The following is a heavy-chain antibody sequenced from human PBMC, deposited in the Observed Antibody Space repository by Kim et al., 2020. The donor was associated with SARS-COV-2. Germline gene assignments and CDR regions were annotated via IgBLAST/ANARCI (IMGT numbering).Heavy chain of an antibody. CDR1: GFTFSSYS. V-gene: IGHV3-21*01. D-gene: IGHD3-10*01. CDR2: ISSSSSYI. CDR3: ARMYYYGSGPRYYYYYGMDV. J-gene: IGHJ6*02. Sequence: GGSLRLSCAASGFTFSSYSMNWVRQAPGKGLEWVSSISSSSSYIYYADSVKGRFTISRDNAKNSLYLQMNSLRAEDTAVYYCARMYYYGSGPRYYYYYGMDVWGQGTTVTVSS.